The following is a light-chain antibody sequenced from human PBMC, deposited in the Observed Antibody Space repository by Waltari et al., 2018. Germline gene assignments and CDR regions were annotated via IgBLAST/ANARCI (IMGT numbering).Light chain of an antibody. CDR2: GAS. CDR3: QQYGSSVMYT. V-gene: IGKV3-20*01. CDR1: QSLTRKY. Sequence: RASQSLTRKYLAWYQQKPGQAPRLLIYGASSRATGIPDRFSGSGSGTDFTLTISRLEPEDFAVYYCQQYGSSVMYTFGQGTKLEIK. J-gene: IGKJ2*01.